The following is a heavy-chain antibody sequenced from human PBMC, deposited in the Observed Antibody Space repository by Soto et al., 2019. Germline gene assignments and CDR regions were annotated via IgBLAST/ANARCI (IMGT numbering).Heavy chain of an antibody. V-gene: IGHV4-39*01. CDR2: IYYSGST. D-gene: IGHD6-13*01. CDR1: GGSISSSSYY. Sequence: SLTCTVSGGSISSSSYYWGWIRQPPGKGLEWIGSIYYSGSTYYNPSLKSRVTISVDTSKNQFSLKLSSVTAADTAVYYCARQEYSSSWYYYYGMDVWGQGTTVTVSS. J-gene: IGHJ6*02. CDR3: ARQEYSSSWYYYYGMDV.